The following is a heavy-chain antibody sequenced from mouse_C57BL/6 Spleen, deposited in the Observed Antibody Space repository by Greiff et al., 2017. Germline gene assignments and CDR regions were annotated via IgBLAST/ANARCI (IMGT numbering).Heavy chain of an antibody. CDR2: IYPGDGDT. Sequence: QVQLQQSGPELVKPGASVKISCKASGYAFSSSWMNWVKQRPGKGLEWIGRIYPGDGDTNYNGKFKGKATLTADKSSSTAYMQLSSLTSEDSAVYFCARLLEGYYFDYWGQGTTLTVSS. CDR3: ARLLEGYYFDY. V-gene: IGHV1-82*01. D-gene: IGHD2-1*01. CDR1: GYAFSSSW. J-gene: IGHJ2*01.